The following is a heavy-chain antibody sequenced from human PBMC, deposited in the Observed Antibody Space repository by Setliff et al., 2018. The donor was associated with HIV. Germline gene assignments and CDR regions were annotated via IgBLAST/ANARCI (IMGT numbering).Heavy chain of an antibody. CDR3: ARARGIITTFDY. J-gene: IGHJ4*02. V-gene: IGHV1-69*13. Sequence: ASVKVSCKASGGTFSNHGISWVRQAPGQGLEWMGGIIPILGTTQFAQKFQGRLTITADESTSTAYMELSSLKSEDTAVYYCARARGIITTFDYWGQGTLVTVSS. CDR2: IIPILGTT. D-gene: IGHD3-22*01. CDR1: GGTFSNHG.